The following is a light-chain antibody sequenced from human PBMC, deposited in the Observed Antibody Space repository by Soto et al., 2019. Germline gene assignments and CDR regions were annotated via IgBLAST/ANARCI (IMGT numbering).Light chain of an antibody. J-gene: IGKJ1*01. CDR3: QQRYNWPWT. V-gene: IGKV3-11*01. CDR2: EAS. CDR1: QSVSDF. Sequence: EIVLTQCPATLSLSPGEGAALSCRASQSVSDFLAWYQQKPGQVPRLLIYEASRRATGIPARFSGSGSGTDFTLVISSLEPEDFAVYYCQQRYNWPWTFGQGTKWIS.